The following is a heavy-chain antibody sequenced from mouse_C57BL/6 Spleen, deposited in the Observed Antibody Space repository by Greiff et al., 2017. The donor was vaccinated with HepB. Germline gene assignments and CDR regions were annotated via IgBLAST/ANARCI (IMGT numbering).Heavy chain of an antibody. D-gene: IGHD2-3*01. CDR1: GYTFTDYE. Sequence: VKLQESGAELVRPGASVTLSCKASGYTFTDYEMHWVKQTPVHGLEWIGAIDPETGGTAYNQKFKSKAILTADKSSSTAYMGLRSLTSEDSAVYYCTRGRLLRHAMDYWGQGTSVTVSS. V-gene: IGHV1-15*01. J-gene: IGHJ4*01. CDR2: IDPETGGT. CDR3: TRGRLLRHAMDY.